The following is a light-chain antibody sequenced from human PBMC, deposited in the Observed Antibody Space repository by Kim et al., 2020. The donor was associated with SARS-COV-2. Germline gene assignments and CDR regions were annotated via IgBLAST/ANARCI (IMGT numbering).Light chain of an antibody. J-gene: IGLJ2*01. CDR3: QTWDSITVV. CDR2: QDT. Sequence: SYELTQPPSVSASPGQTASITCSGDKLGEKYACWYQQKPGQSPVLVIYQDTKRPSGIPERFSGSNSGNTATLTISGTQAMDEADYYCQTWDSITVVFGGGTQLTVL. CDR1: KLGEKY. V-gene: IGLV3-1*01.